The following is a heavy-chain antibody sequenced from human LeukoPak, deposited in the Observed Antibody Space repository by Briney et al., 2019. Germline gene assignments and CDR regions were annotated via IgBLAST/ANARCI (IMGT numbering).Heavy chain of an antibody. CDR3: AKVGVAATTFDY. CDR1: GFTVSSNY. J-gene: IGHJ4*02. D-gene: IGHD6-13*01. Sequence: GGSLRLSCAASGFTVSSNYMSWVRQAPGKGLEWVSAISGSGGSTYYADSVKGRFTISRDNSKNTLYLQMNSLRAEDTAVYYCAKVGVAATTFDYWGQGTLVTVSS. V-gene: IGHV3-23*01. CDR2: ISGSGGST.